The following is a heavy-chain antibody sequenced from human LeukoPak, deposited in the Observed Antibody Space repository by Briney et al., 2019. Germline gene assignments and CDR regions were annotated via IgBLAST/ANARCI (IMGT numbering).Heavy chain of an antibody. CDR3: ARLAYDSSGYYYYFDY. Sequence: LGESLKISCKGSGYSFTSYWIGWVRQMPGKGLEWMGIIYPGDSDTRYSPSFQGQVTISADKSISTAYLQWSSLKASDTAMYYCARLAYDSSGYYYYFDYWGQGTLVTVSS. CDR1: GYSFTSYW. CDR2: IYPGDSDT. D-gene: IGHD3-22*01. V-gene: IGHV5-51*01. J-gene: IGHJ4*02.